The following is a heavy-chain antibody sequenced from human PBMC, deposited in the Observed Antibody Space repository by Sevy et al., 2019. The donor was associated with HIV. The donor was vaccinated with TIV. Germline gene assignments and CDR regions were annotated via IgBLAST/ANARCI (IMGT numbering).Heavy chain of an antibody. V-gene: IGHV1-69*13. J-gene: IGHJ4*02. Sequence: ASVKVSCKASGGTFSSYAISWVRQAPGQGLEWMGGIIPIFGTANYAQKFQGRVTITADESTSTAYMELSSLRSEDTAVYYCAALRGSGYECFDYWGQGTLVTVSS. CDR2: IIPIFGTA. CDR3: AALRGSGYECFDY. CDR1: GGTFSSYA. D-gene: IGHD5-12*01.